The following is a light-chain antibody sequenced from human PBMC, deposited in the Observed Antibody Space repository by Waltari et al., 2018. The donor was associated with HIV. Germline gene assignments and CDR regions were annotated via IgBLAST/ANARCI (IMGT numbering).Light chain of an antibody. CDR3: QHYGSSLT. Sequence: EIVLTQSPATLSLSPGERATLPYRPSQTISSLAWYQQKPGQAPRLLIHGASSRATGIPDRFSGSGSGPDFTLTISRLEPEDFAVYYCQHYGSSLTFGQGTRLEIK. V-gene: IGKV3-20*01. CDR1: QTISS. CDR2: GAS. J-gene: IGKJ5*01.